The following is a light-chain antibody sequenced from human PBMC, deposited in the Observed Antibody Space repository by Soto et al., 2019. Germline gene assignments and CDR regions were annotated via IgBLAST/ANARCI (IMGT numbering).Light chain of an antibody. Sequence: QSALTQPASVSGSPGQSITISCTGTSSDVGGYNYVSWYQQHPGKAPKLMIYEVSNRPSGVSSRFSGSKSGNTASLTISGLQAEEEADYYCSSYTSSSPFFGTGTKVTVL. CDR2: EVS. J-gene: IGLJ1*01. CDR3: SSYTSSSPF. CDR1: SSDVGGYNY. V-gene: IGLV2-14*01.